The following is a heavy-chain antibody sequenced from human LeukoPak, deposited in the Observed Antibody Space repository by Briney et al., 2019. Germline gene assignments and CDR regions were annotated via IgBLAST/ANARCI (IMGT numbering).Heavy chain of an antibody. V-gene: IGHV3-48*01. CDR1: GFTFSSYH. CDR3: ARVVQDVTGADF. Sequence: PGGSLRLSCAASGFTFSSYHMNWVRQAPGKGLEWISYIHSTSSTIHYAESVKGRFTISRDNAKNSLYLQMNSLRAEDTAVYYCARVVQDVTGADFWGQGTLVTVSS. D-gene: IGHD3-9*01. CDR2: IHSTSSTI. J-gene: IGHJ4*02.